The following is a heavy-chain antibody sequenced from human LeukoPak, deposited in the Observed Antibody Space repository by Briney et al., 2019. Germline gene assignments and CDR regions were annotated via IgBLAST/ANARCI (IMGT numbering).Heavy chain of an antibody. Sequence: PGGSLRPSCAAPGFTFNTFDMTWVRQAPGKGLEWVSYISSGSSSRYYADSVKGRFTISRDNAKNSLYLQMNSLRAEDTAVYFCSRLRYYAVDVWGQGTTVIVSS. CDR1: GFTFNTFD. J-gene: IGHJ6*02. CDR2: ISSGSSSR. V-gene: IGHV3-48*01. CDR3: SRLRYYAVDV.